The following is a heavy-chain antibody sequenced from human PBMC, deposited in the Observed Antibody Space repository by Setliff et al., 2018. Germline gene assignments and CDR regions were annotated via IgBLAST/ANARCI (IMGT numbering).Heavy chain of an antibody. CDR2: FDPEDSET. J-gene: IGHJ4*02. CDR1: GYTLTELS. D-gene: IGHD5-12*01. Sequence: ASVKVSCKVSGYTLTELSMHWVRQAPGKGLEWMGGFDPEDSETIYAQKFQGRVTMTEDTSTDTAYMELSSLRSEDTAVYYCATVDIVATITGGYYFDYWGQGTLVTVSS. V-gene: IGHV1-24*01. CDR3: ATVDIVATITGGYYFDY.